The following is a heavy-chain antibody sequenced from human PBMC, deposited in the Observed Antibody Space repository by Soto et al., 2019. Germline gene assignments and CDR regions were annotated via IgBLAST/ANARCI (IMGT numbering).Heavy chain of an antibody. D-gene: IGHD5-12*01. Sequence: PSETLSLTCTVSGGSISSSSYYWGWIRQPPGKGLEWIGSIYYSGSTYYNPSLKSRVTISVDTYKNQFSLKLSSVTAADTAVYYCARRSVEMATIYAFDIWGQGTMVTVSS. J-gene: IGHJ3*02. CDR3: ARRSVEMATIYAFDI. V-gene: IGHV4-39*01. CDR1: GGSISSSSYY. CDR2: IYYSGST.